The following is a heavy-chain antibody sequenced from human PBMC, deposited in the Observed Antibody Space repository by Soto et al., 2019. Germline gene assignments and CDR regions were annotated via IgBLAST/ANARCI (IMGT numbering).Heavy chain of an antibody. V-gene: IGHV3-48*02. CDR1: GFTFISYS. J-gene: IGHJ5*02. CDR2: ISSSSSTI. CDR3: ARDLREPETKNNWFDP. Sequence: PGGSLRHSCASSGFTFISYSMNWVRQATGKGLEWVSYISSSSSTIYYADSVKGRFTISRDNAKNSLYLQMNSLRDEDTAVYYCARDLREPETKNNWFDPWGQGTLVTVSS. D-gene: IGHD1-1*01.